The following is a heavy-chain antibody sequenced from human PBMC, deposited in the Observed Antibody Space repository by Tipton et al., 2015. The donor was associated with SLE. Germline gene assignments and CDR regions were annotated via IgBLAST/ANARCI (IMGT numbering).Heavy chain of an antibody. Sequence: TLSLTCTVSGGSISSSSYYWGWIRQPPGKGLEWIGSIYYSGSTYYNPSLKSRVTISVDTSKNQFSLKLSSVTAADTAVYYCARRLYGSGRFDYWGQGPLVTVSS. J-gene: IGHJ4*02. CDR1: GGSISSSSYY. CDR3: ARRLYGSGRFDY. D-gene: IGHD3-10*01. V-gene: IGHV4-39*01. CDR2: IYYSGST.